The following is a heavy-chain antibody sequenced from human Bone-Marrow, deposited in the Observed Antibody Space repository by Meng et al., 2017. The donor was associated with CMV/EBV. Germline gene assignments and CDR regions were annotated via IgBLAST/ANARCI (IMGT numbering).Heavy chain of an antibody. J-gene: IGHJ4*02. CDR1: GYSTSSDYY. Sequence: SETLSLTCTVSGYSTSSDYYWGWIRQPPGKGLEWITSMYHTGNTYYNPSLRSRVSISVDTSKNQFSLRLSSVTAADTAVYYCARESVGVPAAYDYWGRGTLVTGSS. CDR2: MYHTGNT. D-gene: IGHD2-2*01. CDR3: ARESVGVPAAYDY. V-gene: IGHV4-38-2*02.